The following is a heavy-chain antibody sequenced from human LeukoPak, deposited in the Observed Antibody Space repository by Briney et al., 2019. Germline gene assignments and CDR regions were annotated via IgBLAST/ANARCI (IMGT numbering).Heavy chain of an antibody. V-gene: IGHV3-30-3*01. CDR1: GFTFSSYA. CDR3: ARRYDGFDY. D-gene: IGHD3-3*01. CDR2: ISYDGSNK. Sequence: PGGSLRLSCAASGFTFSSYAIHWVRQAPGKGLEWVAVISYDGSNKYYADSVKGRFSISRDNSKNTLYLQMNSLRADDTAVYYCARRYDGFDYWGQGTLVIVSS. J-gene: IGHJ4*02.